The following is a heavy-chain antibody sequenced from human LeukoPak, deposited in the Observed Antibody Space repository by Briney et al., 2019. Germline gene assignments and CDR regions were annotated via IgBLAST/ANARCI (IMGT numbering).Heavy chain of an antibody. CDR2: IHSDGRTT. CDR1: GFTFRSYW. D-gene: IGHD6-19*01. CDR3: ARGRGWNLDY. V-gene: IGHV3-74*01. J-gene: IGHJ4*02. Sequence: GGSLRLSCAASGFTFRSYWMHWVRQPPGKGLVWVSLIHSDGRTTNYADSVKGRFTISSDNAKNTLFLQMNSLRADDTAVYYCARGRGWNLDYWGQGTLVTVSS.